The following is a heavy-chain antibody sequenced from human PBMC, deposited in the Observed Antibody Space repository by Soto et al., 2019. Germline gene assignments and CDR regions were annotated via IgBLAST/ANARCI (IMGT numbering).Heavy chain of an antibody. CDR1: GFTFSSYA. J-gene: IGHJ4*02. V-gene: IGHV3-30-3*01. D-gene: IGHD1-26*01. CDR2: ISYDGSNK. CDR3: ARTNTKWELLFQHHIDY. Sequence: HPGGSLRLSCAASGFTFSSYAMHWVRQAPGKGLEWVAVISYDGSNKYYADSVKGRFTISRDNSKNTLYLQMNSLRAEDTAVYYCARTNTKWELLFQHHIDYWGQGTLVTVSS.